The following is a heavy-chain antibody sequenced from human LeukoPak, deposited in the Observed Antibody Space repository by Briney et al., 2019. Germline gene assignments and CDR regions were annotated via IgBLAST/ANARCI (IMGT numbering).Heavy chain of an antibody. V-gene: IGHV1-69*13. Sequence: ASVKVSCKASGGTFSSYAISWVRQAPGQGLEWMGGIIPIFGTANYAQKFQGRVTITADESTSTACMELSSLRSEDTAVYYCARGPTVLRFLEWLLKPLDYWGQGTLVTVSS. J-gene: IGHJ4*02. CDR1: GGTFSSYA. CDR3: ARGPTVLRFLEWLLKPLDY. D-gene: IGHD3-3*01. CDR2: IIPIFGTA.